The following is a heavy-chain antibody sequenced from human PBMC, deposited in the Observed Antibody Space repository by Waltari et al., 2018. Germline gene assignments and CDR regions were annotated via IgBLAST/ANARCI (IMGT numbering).Heavy chain of an antibody. Sequence: QVQLQESGPGLVKPSQTRSLTCTVSGGPINSGTYYWSWIRQSPGKGLEWIGYIYHRGDTYYNPSLKSRITISVDTSRSQFSLKLASVTAADSAMYYCARSTVTTDDYYYYYMDVWGKGTTVTISS. CDR2: IYHRGDT. CDR3: ARSTVTTDDYYYYYMDV. V-gene: IGHV4-30-4*01. J-gene: IGHJ6*03. CDR1: GGPINSGTYY. D-gene: IGHD4-17*01.